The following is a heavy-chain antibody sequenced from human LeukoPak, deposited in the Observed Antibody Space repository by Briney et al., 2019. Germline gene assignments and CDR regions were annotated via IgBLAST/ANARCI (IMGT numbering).Heavy chain of an antibody. J-gene: IGHJ4*02. CDR3: ARTGYYNGHDF. D-gene: IGHD5-24*01. Sequence: GGSLRLSCAASGFTFSTYWMHRVRQAPGKGLVCLSHIKFDGSSTNYADSVKGRFTISRDNARNTLYLQMNSLRAEETAVYYCARTGYYNGHDFWGQGTLVTVSP. CDR1: GFTFSTYW. CDR2: IKFDGSST. V-gene: IGHV3-74*01.